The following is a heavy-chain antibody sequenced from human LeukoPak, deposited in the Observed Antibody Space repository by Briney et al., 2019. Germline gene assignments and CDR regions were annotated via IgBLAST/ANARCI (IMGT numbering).Heavy chain of an antibody. CDR1: GFTFSSYA. D-gene: IGHD2-2*01. V-gene: IGHV3-23*01. CDR3: AKVACSSTSCNIDY. CDR2: ISGIGGST. J-gene: IGHJ4*02. Sequence: GGSLRLSCAASGFTFSSYAMHWVRQAPGKGLEWVSVISGIGGSTYYGDSVKGRFTISRDNSKNTLYVQMNSLRAEDTAIYYCAKVACSSTSCNIDYWGQGTLVTVSS.